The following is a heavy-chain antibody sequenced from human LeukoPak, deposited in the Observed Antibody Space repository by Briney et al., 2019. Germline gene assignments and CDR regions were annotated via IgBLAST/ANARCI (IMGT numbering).Heavy chain of an antibody. CDR1: GGSFSGYY. J-gene: IGHJ4*02. Sequence: KSSETLSLTCAVYGGSFSGYYWSWIRQPPGKGLEWIGEINHSGSTNNNPSLKSRVTISVDTSKNQFSLKLSSVTAADTAVYYCARAHLSYYYDSSGYLDYWGQGTLVTVSS. V-gene: IGHV4-34*01. CDR2: INHSGST. D-gene: IGHD3-22*01. CDR3: ARAHLSYYYDSSGYLDY.